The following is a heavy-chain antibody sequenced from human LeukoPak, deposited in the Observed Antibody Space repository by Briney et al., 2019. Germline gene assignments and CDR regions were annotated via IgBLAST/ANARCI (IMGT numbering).Heavy chain of an antibody. J-gene: IGHJ4*02. CDR2: IYAGANA. Sequence: PSETLSLTCTVSGGSISSYYCTWIRQPPGKGLEWIGYIYAGANAEYNPSLRGRVAISVDTSKNQFSLTLNSATAADTAVYYCARGGLYANIRYDYWGQGALVTVSS. D-gene: IGHD3/OR15-3a*01. V-gene: IGHV4-59*01. CDR1: GGSISSYY. CDR3: ARGGLYANIRYDY.